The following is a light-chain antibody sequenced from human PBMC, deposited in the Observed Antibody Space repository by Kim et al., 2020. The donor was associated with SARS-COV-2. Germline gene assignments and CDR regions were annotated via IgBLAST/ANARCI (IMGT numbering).Light chain of an antibody. CDR2: WAS. CDR1: QSLLYNSNNKNY. CDR3: QQYYSALVT. V-gene: IGKV4-1*01. Sequence: QSPDSLAVSLGERATINCKSSQSLLYNSNNKNYLAWYQQKPGQPPRLLIYWASTRESGVPDRFSGSGSGTDFTLTISSLHTEDVAVYYCQQYYSALVTFGGGTKV. J-gene: IGKJ4*01.